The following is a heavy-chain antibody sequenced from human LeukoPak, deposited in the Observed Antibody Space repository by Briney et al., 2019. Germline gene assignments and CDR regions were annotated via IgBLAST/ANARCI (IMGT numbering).Heavy chain of an antibody. V-gene: IGHV4-59*01. D-gene: IGHD6-6*01. Sequence: SETLSLTCTVSGGSISSYYWSWIRQPPGKGLEWIGYIYYSRSTNYNPSLKSRVTISVDTSKNQFSLKLSSVTAADTAVYYCAREYSSSSRGLGWFDPWGQGTLVTVSS. CDR2: IYYSRST. CDR1: GGSISSYY. CDR3: AREYSSSSRGLGWFDP. J-gene: IGHJ5*02.